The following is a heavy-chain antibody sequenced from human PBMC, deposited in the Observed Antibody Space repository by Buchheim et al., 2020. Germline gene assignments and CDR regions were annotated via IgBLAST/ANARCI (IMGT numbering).Heavy chain of an antibody. CDR1: GGSISSYY. D-gene: IGHD3-3*01. CDR2: IYYSGST. J-gene: IGHJ6*02. V-gene: IGHV4-59*01. Sequence: QVQLQESGPGLVKPSETLSLTCTVSGGSISSYYWSWIRQPPGKGLEWIGYIYYSGSTNYNPSLKSRVTISVEPSKNQFSLKLSSVTAADTAVYYCARVTYYDFWSGYPNYYYGMDVWGQGTT. CDR3: ARVTYYDFWSGYPNYYYGMDV.